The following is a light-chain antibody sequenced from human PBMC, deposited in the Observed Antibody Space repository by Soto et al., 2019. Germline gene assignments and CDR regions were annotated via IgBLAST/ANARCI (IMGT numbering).Light chain of an antibody. CDR2: ETE. Sequence: QSVLTQPPSVSAAPGQKVTMSCSGGSSNIGNSHVSSYQHLPGTAPKLLIYETEQRPSDIPDRFSASKSGTSATLAISGLQTGDEADYYCGTWDSSLSVWVLGGGTKLTVL. V-gene: IGLV1-51*02. J-gene: IGLJ3*02. CDR3: GTWDSSLSVWV. CDR1: SSNIGNSH.